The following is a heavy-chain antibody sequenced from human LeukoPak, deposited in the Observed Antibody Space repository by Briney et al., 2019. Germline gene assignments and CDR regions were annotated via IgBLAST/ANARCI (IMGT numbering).Heavy chain of an antibody. J-gene: IGHJ5*02. CDR2: IYYSGST. Sequence: SETLSLTCTVSGASISSYYWSWIRQPPGKGLEWIGYIYYSGSTNYNPSLKSRVTISVDTSKNQFSLKLSSVTAADTAVYYCARGSYSSSSGGWFDPWGQGTLVTVSS. CDR3: ARGSYSSSSGGWFDP. V-gene: IGHV4-59*01. D-gene: IGHD6-6*01. CDR1: GASISSYY.